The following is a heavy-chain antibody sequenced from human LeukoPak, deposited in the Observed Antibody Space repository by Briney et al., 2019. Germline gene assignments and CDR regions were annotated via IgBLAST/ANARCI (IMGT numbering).Heavy chain of an antibody. J-gene: IGHJ6*02. CDR3: AKVSGGGLYYDGMDV. CDR2: IRGSGGST. CDR1: GFTFTSYA. Sequence: GGSLRLSCAASGFTFTSYAMSWVRQAPGRGLDWVSAIRGSGGSTYYADSVKGRFTISRDNSKNTLYLQMNSLRAEDTAVYYCAKVSGGGLYYDGMDVWGQGTTVTVSS. V-gene: IGHV3-23*01. D-gene: IGHD1-14*01.